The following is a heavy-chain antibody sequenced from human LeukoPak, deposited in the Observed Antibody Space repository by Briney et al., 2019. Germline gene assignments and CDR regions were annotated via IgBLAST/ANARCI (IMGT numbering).Heavy chain of an antibody. Sequence: ASVKVSCKASGGTFSSYAISWVRQAPGQGLEWMGGIIPIFGTANYAQTFQGRVIITRDTSASTAYMDLSSLRSEDTAVYYCARITIFGGGDVWGQGTTVTVSS. CDR1: GGTFSSYA. CDR3: ARITIFGGGDV. CDR2: IIPIFGTA. D-gene: IGHD3-3*01. J-gene: IGHJ6*02. V-gene: IGHV1-69*05.